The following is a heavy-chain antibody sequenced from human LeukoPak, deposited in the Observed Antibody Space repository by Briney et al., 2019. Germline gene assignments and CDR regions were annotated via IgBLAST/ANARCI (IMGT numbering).Heavy chain of an antibody. Sequence: PGRSLRLPCVGSGFTFNGFGMHWVRQAPGKGLEWVAVIRHDGSNIYYADSVRGRFTISRDNSKNTLNLQMSDLRAEDTAVYYCARDGVGTTLFFGYLDYWGPGTLVTVSS. J-gene: IGHJ4*02. D-gene: IGHD1-26*01. CDR1: GFTFNGFG. V-gene: IGHV3-33*01. CDR2: IRHDGSNI. CDR3: ARDGVGTTLFFGYLDY.